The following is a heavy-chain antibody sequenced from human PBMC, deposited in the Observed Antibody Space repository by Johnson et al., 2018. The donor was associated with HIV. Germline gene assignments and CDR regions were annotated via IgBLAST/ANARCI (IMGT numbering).Heavy chain of an antibody. CDR2: ISKSGSTI. CDR3: ARIPGSGWDHDAFDI. J-gene: IGHJ3*02. CDR1: GFTFSDYY. Sequence: QVQLVESGGGLVKPGGSLRLSCAASGFTFSDYYMTWIRQAPGKGLEWISYISKSGSTIYYADPVKGRFTISRDNAKNSLYLQMNSLRAEDTAVYYCARIPGSGWDHDAFDIWGQGTMVTVSS. V-gene: IGHV3-11*04. D-gene: IGHD6-19*01.